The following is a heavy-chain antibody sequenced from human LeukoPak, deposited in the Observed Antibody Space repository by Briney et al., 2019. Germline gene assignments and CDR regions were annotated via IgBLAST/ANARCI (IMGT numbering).Heavy chain of an antibody. CDR2: INHSGST. D-gene: IGHD3-3*01. CDR3: ARGSYDFWSGYYPYYFDY. Sequence: SETLSLTCAVYGGSFSGYYWSWIRQPPGKGLEWIGEINHSGSTNYNPSLKGRVTISVDTSKNQFSLKLSSVTAADTAVYYCARGSYDFWSGYYPYYFDYWGQGTLVTVSS. V-gene: IGHV4-34*01. CDR1: GGSFSGYY. J-gene: IGHJ4*02.